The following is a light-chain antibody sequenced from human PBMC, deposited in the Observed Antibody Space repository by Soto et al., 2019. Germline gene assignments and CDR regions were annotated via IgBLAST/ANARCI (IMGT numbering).Light chain of an antibody. J-gene: IGLJ1*01. V-gene: IGLV2-14*01. Sequence: QSALAQPASVSGSPGQSITISCTGTSSDVGGYNYVSWYQQHPGKAPKLMIYEVSNRPSGVSNRFSGSKSGNTASLTISGLQAEDEADYYCSSYTSSRPYVIGTRTTVTVL. CDR1: SSDVGGYNY. CDR3: SSYTSSRPYV. CDR2: EVS.